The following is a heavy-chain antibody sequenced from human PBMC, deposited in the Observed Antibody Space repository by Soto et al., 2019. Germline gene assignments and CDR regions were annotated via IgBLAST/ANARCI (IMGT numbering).Heavy chain of an antibody. V-gene: IGHV4-4*02. Sequence: SETLSLTCTVSGGSISSYYWSWVRQPPGKGLEWIGEIYHSGSTNYNPSLKSRVTISVDKSKNQFSLRLSSVTAADTAVYYCARDQGSGYYYKGLGYWGQGTLVTVSS. D-gene: IGHD3-22*01. CDR3: ARDQGSGYYYKGLGY. CDR2: IYHSGST. CDR1: GGSISSYY. J-gene: IGHJ4*02.